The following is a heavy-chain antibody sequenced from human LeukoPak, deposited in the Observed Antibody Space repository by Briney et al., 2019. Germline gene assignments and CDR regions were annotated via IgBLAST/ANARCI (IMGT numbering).Heavy chain of an antibody. CDR1: GVSLNGYY. J-gene: IGHJ4*02. CDR3: ARRRCSGGSCPFDY. V-gene: IGHV4-34*01. D-gene: IGHD2-15*01. CDR2: INHSGRT. Sequence: SETLSLTCAVSGVSLNGYYWGWIRQTPGKGLEWIGEINHSGRTNYNPSLKSRVTISADTSKNQFSLELRSVTAADTAVYYCARRRCSGGSCPFDYWGQGTLVTVSS.